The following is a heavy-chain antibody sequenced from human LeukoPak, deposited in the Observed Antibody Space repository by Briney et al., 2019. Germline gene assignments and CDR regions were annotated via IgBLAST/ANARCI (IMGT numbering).Heavy chain of an antibody. CDR2: VDYSGST. J-gene: IGHJ6*03. Sequence: SETLSLTCTVSDGSITNNDWSWVRQTPGKGLEFIGYVDYSGSTNYNPSLKSRVTISVDTSKNQFSLKLSSVTAADTAVYYCASVMCSSTSCPRDYYYYMDVWGKGTTVTVSS. CDR1: DGSITNND. D-gene: IGHD2-2*01. V-gene: IGHV4-59*01. CDR3: ASVMCSSTSCPRDYYYYMDV.